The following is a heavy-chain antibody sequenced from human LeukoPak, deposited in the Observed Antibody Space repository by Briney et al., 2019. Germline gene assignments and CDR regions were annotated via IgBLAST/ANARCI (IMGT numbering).Heavy chain of an antibody. D-gene: IGHD2-15*01. J-gene: IGHJ4*02. V-gene: IGHV4-59*07. CDR1: GGSISSYY. CDR2: IYYSEST. CDR3: ARIGVGKALDY. Sequence: PSDTLSLTCTVSGGSISSYYWRWIRQPPGKGLESIGYIYYSESTNSTDSLKSRVTISVDTSKNQFSLQLSSVTAADTAVYYCARIGVGKALDYWGQGTLVTVSS.